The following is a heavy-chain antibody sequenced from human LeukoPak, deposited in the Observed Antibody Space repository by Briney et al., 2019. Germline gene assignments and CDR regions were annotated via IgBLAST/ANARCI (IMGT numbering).Heavy chain of an antibody. J-gene: IGHJ4*02. Sequence: ETLSLTCTVSGGSISSSSYYWGWVRQPPGKGLEWIGNIYYSGSTYYNPSLKSRITISVDTFNNQFSLKVSSVTAADTAVYYCARASGYYIGPYYFDYWGQGTLVTVSS. CDR1: GGSISSSSYY. V-gene: IGHV4-39*01. CDR2: IYYSGST. CDR3: ARASGYYIGPYYFDY. D-gene: IGHD3-3*01.